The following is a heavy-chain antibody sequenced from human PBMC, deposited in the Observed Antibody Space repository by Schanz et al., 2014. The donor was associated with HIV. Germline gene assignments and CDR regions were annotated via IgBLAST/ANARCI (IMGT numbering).Heavy chain of an antibody. CDR1: GGSFSGYY. CDR3: AREKGGTTAWYGTYYFDY. V-gene: IGHV4-34*10. D-gene: IGHD1-1*01. J-gene: IGHJ4*02. Sequence: QLQLQESGPGLVKPSGTLSLTCAVYGGSFSGYYWSWIRQAPGKGLEWIGEINHRGKTNYNPSLKSRVTLSSDMSKNQFPRKLTSGTAADTAVYYCAREKGGTTAWYGTYYFDYWGQGTQVTVSS. CDR2: INHRGKT.